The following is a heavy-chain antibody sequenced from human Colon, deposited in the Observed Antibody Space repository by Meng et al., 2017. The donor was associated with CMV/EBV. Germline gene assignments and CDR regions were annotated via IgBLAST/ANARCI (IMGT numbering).Heavy chain of an antibody. D-gene: IGHD3-3*01. CDR3: SNGLLGVQGH. CDR2: IDTTNH. J-gene: IGHJ4*02. V-gene: IGHV3-30*02. CDR1: GFSFSESG. Sequence: QGQLVESGGGVCQPGGSLRPSCGASGFSFSESGIHWLRQAPGKGLEWVSFIDTTNHYYADSVKGRFTISRDDSKRMVYLQMNNLKTEDTAMYFCSNGLLGVQGHWGQGTLVTVSS.